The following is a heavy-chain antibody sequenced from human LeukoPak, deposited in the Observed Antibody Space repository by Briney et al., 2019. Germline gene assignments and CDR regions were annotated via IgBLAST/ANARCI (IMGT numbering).Heavy chain of an antibody. CDR3: ARDFGSSSDY. J-gene: IGHJ4*02. Sequence: GGSLRLSCAASGFTVSSNYMSWVRQAPGQGLEWVSVIYSGGSTYYADPVKRRFTISRDNSKNTLYLQMNSLRAEDTAVYYCARDFGSSSDYWGQGTLVTVSS. CDR2: IYSGGST. CDR1: GFTVSSNY. D-gene: IGHD6-13*01. V-gene: IGHV3-66*02.